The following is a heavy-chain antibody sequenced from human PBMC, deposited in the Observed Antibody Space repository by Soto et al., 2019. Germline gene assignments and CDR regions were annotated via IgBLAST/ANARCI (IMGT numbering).Heavy chain of an antibody. D-gene: IGHD1-1*01. CDR2: FIPVINVT. J-gene: IGHJ5*02. CDR3: ATRPLNWNDWFDP. CDR1: AGTFRRYA. V-gene: IGHV1-69*04. Sequence: GASVKVSCKASAGTFRRYAMNWLRQAPGQGLEWMGSFIPVINVTNYAPKFQGRVTITTDESSTTAYIDLNRLTFEDTAIYYCATRPLNWNDWFDPWGQGTLVTVS.